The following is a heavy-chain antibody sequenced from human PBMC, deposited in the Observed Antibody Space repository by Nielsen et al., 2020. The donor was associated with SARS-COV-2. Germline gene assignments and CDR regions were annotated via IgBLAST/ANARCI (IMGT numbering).Heavy chain of an antibody. J-gene: IGHJ6*03. CDR1: GYTFNNNG. CDR2: VSAYNANT. D-gene: IGHD2-15*01. CDR3: ARAVGSAFYYYYMDV. V-gene: IGHV1-18*04. Sequence: ASVKVSCKASGYTFNNNGFSWVRQAPGQGLEWVGWVSAYNANTNYAQKLQGRVTMTTDTSTSTAYMELRSLRSDDTAVYYCARAVGSAFYYYYMDVWDKGTTVTVSS.